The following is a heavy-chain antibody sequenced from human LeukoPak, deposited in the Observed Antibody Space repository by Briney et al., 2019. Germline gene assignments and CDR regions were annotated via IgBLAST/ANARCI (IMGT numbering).Heavy chain of an antibody. CDR1: GFTFSTYE. CDR3: ARDVPYYYESSGYYSLGFDI. D-gene: IGHD3-22*01. J-gene: IGHJ3*02. CDR2: ISSSGSTI. V-gene: IGHV3-48*03. Sequence: GGSLRLSCAASGFTFSTYEMTWVRQSPGKGLEWVSYISSSGSTIYYADSVKGRFTISRDNAKNSLYLQMNSLRAEDTAVYYCARDVPYYYESSGYYSLGFDIWGQGTMVTVSS.